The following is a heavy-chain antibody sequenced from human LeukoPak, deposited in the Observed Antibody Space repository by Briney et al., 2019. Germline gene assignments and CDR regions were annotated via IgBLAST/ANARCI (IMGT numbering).Heavy chain of an antibody. D-gene: IGHD2-15*01. Sequence: GGPLRLSCAASGFTFSSYAMHWVRQAPGKGLEWVAVISYDGSNKYYADSVKGRFTISRDNSKNTLYLQMNSLRAEDTAVYYCARDLCSGGSCYALLYWGQGTLVTVSS. CDR1: GFTFSSYA. CDR3: ARDLCSGGSCYALLY. V-gene: IGHV3-30*04. J-gene: IGHJ4*02. CDR2: ISYDGSNK.